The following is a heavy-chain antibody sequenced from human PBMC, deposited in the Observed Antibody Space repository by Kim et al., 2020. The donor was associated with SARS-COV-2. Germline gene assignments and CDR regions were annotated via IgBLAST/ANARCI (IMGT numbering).Heavy chain of an antibody. D-gene: IGHD3-16*01. Sequence: SNPSLKSRVTISVDTSKNQFSLKLSSVTAADTAVYYCARDSYVEMAPLDYWGQGTLVTVSS. V-gene: IGHV4-39*01. CDR3: ARDSYVEMAPLDY. J-gene: IGHJ4*02.